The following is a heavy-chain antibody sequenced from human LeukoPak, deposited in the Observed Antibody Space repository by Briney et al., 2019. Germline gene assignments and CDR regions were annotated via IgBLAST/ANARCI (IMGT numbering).Heavy chain of an antibody. Sequence: KPSVTLSLTCSVSGPSLRDYYCNWIRHPPGKGRECLGYVYNSGITNYNPSLRSRVTISVDTSKNQFSLKLSCVTAAETAVYYCARVRLSSGYSNWGQGTLVTVSS. V-gene: IGHV4-59*01. J-gene: IGHJ4*02. D-gene: IGHD3-22*01. CDR1: GPSLRDYY. CDR2: VYNSGIT. CDR3: ARVRLSSGYSN.